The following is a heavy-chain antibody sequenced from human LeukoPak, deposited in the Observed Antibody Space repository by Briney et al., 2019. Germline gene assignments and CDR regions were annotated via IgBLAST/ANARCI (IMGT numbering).Heavy chain of an antibody. D-gene: IGHD4-11*01. V-gene: IGHV1-2*02. Sequence: GASVKVSCKASGYTFTGYYMHWVRQTPGQGLEWMGWINPNSGGTNYAQKFQGRVTMTRDTSISTAYMEVSRLRSDDTAVYYCARSTVTTLGYFDYWGQGTLVTVSS. CDR2: INPNSGGT. CDR1: GYTFTGYY. CDR3: ARSTVTTLGYFDY. J-gene: IGHJ4*02.